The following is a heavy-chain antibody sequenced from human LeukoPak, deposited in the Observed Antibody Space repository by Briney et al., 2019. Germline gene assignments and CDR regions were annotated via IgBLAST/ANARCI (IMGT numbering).Heavy chain of an antibody. CDR2: IIPIFGTA. J-gene: IGHJ6*03. V-gene: IGHV1-69*13. Sequence: ASVKVSCKASGGTFSSYAISWVRQAPGQGLEWMGGIIPIFGTANYAQKFQGRVTITADESTSTAYMELSSLRSEDTAVYYCARAVYYYDSSGYYSYYYYYYMDVWGKGTTVTISS. CDR3: ARAVYYYDSSGYYSYYYYYYMDV. D-gene: IGHD3-22*01. CDR1: GGTFSSYA.